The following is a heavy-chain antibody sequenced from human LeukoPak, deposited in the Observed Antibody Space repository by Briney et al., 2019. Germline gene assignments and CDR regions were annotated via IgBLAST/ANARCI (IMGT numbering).Heavy chain of an antibody. CDR3: VRELRRYFDS. V-gene: IGHV1-8*01. CDR1: GYTFTSHD. CDR2: MNPNSGNT. Sequence: ASVKVSCKTSGYTFTSHDINWVRQATGQGLEWMGWMNPNSGNTGYAQKFQGRITMTRDTSISTAYMELSSLRSEDTAVYYCVRELRRYFDSWGQGTLVTVSS. J-gene: IGHJ4*02.